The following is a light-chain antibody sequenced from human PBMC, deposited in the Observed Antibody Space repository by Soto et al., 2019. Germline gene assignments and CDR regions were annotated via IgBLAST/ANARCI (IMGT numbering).Light chain of an antibody. J-gene: IGKJ1*01. CDR1: QSVNFY. CDR2: DAS. CDR3: QQYGSSPT. V-gene: IGKV3-20*01. Sequence: EIVLTQSPGSLSLSPGERATLSCRASQSVNFYLAWYQQKPGQAPRLLISDASSRATDVPDRFSGSGSGTDFTLTISRLEPEDFAVYYCQQYGSSPTFGQGTKVDIK.